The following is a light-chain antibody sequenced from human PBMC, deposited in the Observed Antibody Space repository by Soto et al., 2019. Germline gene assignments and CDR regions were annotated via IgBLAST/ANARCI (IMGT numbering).Light chain of an antibody. CDR1: SSGIGGTHY. CDR3: SSYAGRDTVV. CDR2: EVT. V-gene: IGLV2-8*01. J-gene: IGLJ1*01. Sequence: QSVLTQPPSAPGSPGQSVTISCTGTSSGIGGTHYVSWYQQHPGKAPKLIIYEVTERPSGVPDRFSGSKSGNTASLTVSGLQAEDEGDYYCSSYAGRDTVVFGSGTKLTVL.